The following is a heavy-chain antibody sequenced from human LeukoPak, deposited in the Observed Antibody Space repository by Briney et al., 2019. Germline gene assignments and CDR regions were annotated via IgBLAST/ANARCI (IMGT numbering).Heavy chain of an antibody. J-gene: IGHJ4*02. D-gene: IGHD4-17*01. CDR3: ARALGDGAHFDY. Sequence: SSETLSLTCTVSGGSITSSSYYWGWIRQPPGKGLEWIGSIYYSGSPYYNPSLKSRVTISVDTSKNQFSLKLSSVTAADTAVYYCARALGDGAHFDYWGQGTLVTVSS. CDR1: GGSITSSSYY. V-gene: IGHV4-39*07. CDR2: IYYSGSP.